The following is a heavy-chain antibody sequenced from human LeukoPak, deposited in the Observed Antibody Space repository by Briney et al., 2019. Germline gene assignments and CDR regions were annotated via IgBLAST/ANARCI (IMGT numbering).Heavy chain of an antibody. CDR2: IYYSGST. Sequence: SETLSLTCTVSGGSISSHYWSWIRQPPGKGLEWIGYIYYSGSTNYNPSLKSRVTISVDTSENQFSLKLSSVTAADTAVYYCARGGGRITIFGVVRFDPWGQGTLVTVSS. CDR1: GGSISSHY. V-gene: IGHV4-59*11. J-gene: IGHJ5*02. D-gene: IGHD3-3*01. CDR3: ARGGGRITIFGVVRFDP.